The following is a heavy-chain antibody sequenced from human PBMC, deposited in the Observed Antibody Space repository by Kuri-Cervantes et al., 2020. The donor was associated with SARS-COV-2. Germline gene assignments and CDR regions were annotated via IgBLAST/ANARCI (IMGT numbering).Heavy chain of an antibody. CDR3: ARVVGYCSSTSCPLLAFDI. Sequence: GGSLRLSCAASGFTFSSYSMNWVRQAPGKGLEWVSSISSSSSYIYYADSVKGRFTISRDNAKNSLYLQMNSLRAEDTAVYYCARVVGYCSSTSCPLLAFDIWGQGTMVTVSS. J-gene: IGHJ3*02. CDR2: ISSSSSYI. CDR1: GFTFSSYS. V-gene: IGHV3-21*01. D-gene: IGHD2-2*01.